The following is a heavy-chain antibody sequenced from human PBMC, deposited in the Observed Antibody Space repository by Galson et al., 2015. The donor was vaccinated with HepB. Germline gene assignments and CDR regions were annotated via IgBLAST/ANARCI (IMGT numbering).Heavy chain of an antibody. V-gene: IGHV3-48*01. D-gene: IGHD3-22*01. CDR1: GFTFSNYP. J-gene: IGHJ4*02. Sequence: SLRLSCAASGFTFSNYPMNWVRQAPGKGLEWVPYISSSSSTIYYADSVKGRFTISRDNAKNSLYLQMNSLRAEDTAVYYCAREPNYDISSYYFDYWGQGTLATVSS. CDR3: AREPNYDISSYYFDY. CDR2: ISSSSSTI.